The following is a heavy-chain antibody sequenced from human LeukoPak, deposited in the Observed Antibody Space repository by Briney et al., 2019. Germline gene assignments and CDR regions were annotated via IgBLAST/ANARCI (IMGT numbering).Heavy chain of an antibody. CDR2: ISYDGSNK. V-gene: IGHV3-30-3*01. Sequence: GRSLRLSCAASGFTFSSYAMHWVRQAPGKGLEWVAVISYDGSNKYYADSVKGRFTISRDNSKNTLYLQMNSLRAEDTAVYYCAREVATSDAFDIWGQGTMVTVSS. J-gene: IGHJ3*02. D-gene: IGHD5-12*01. CDR1: GFTFSSYA. CDR3: AREVATSDAFDI.